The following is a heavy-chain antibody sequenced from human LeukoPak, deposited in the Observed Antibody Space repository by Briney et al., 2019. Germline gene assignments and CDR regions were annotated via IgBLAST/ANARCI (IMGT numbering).Heavy chain of an antibody. D-gene: IGHD4-17*01. Sequence: QPGGSLRLSCAASGFTFSSYAMSWVRQAPGKGLEWVSAISGSGGSTYYADSVKGRFTISRDNSKNTLYLQMNSLRAEDTAVYYCARDTGRLRSPYYYYGMDVWGQGTTVTVSS. J-gene: IGHJ6*02. CDR1: GFTFSSYA. CDR2: ISGSGGST. V-gene: IGHV3-23*01. CDR3: ARDTGRLRSPYYYYGMDV.